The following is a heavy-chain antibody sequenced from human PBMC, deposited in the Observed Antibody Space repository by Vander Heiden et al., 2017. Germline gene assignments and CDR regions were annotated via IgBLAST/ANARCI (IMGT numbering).Heavy chain of an antibody. CDR3: ARTVVPMIVVVMDAFDI. CDR1: GFTFISDA. Sequence: QVQLVESGGGVVKPGRSLRLSCEASGFTFISDAMHWVRQAPGKGLEWVAVISYDGSNKYYADSVKGRFTISRDNSKNTLYLQMNSLRAEDTAVYYCARTVVPMIVVVMDAFDIWGQGTMVTVSS. D-gene: IGHD3-22*01. V-gene: IGHV3-30-3*01. J-gene: IGHJ3*02. CDR2: ISYDGSNK.